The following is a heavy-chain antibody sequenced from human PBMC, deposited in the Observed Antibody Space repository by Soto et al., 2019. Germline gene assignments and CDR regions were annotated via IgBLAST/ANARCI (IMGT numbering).Heavy chain of an antibody. CDR1: GGSVNSGGYS. V-gene: IGHV4-30-2*01. Sequence: SETVSLTCSVSGGSVNSGGYSWSWIRQPPGKGLEWIGFISPSGSPAYNPSLKSRVTISVDRSNNQISLEISSVTAADTDVYYCTRGVLAWGPGTLVTVSS. CDR3: TRGVLA. J-gene: IGHJ5*02. D-gene: IGHD2-8*01. CDR2: ISPSGSP.